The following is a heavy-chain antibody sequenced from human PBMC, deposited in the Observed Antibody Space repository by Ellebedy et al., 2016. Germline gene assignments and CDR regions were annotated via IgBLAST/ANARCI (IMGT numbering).Heavy chain of an antibody. V-gene: IGHV3-23*01. CDR1: EFTFSTFA. CDR2: ISGRGGDT. CDR3: ARLHVYGGSYYANYYYYGLDV. Sequence: GGSLRLSXAPSEFTFSTFAMSWVRQAPGKGLEWVSAISGRGGDTYYADSVKGRFTISRDPSNNSLYMQMNSLTAEDTAVYYCARLHVYGGSYYANYYYYGLDVWGQGTTVTVSS. J-gene: IGHJ6*02. D-gene: IGHD1-26*01.